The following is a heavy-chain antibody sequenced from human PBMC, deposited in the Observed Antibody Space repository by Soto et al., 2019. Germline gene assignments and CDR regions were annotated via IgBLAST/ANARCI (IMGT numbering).Heavy chain of an antibody. CDR3: TRGSTVVTLDDFDS. V-gene: IGHV1-46*03. J-gene: IGHJ4*02. CDR1: GYTVTRHY. CDR2: IDPSGGST. D-gene: IGHD2-21*02. Sequence: QVQLVQSGAEVKKPGASVKVSCKASGYTVTRHYMHWVRQAPGQGLEWMGIIDPSGGSTTYAQKLQARVTMARDMSTRTVYLELSSLRSDDTAIYYCTRGSTVVTLDDFDSWGQGTLVTVSS.